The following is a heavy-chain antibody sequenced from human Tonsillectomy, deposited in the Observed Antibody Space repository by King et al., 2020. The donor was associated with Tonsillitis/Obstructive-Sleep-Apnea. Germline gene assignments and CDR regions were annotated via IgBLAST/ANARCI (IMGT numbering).Heavy chain of an antibody. CDR3: AREIPRLFDY. V-gene: IGHV4-34*01. CDR1: GGSFSGYY. Sequence: VQLQQWGAGLLKPSETLSLTCAVYGGSFSGYYWSWIRQPPGKGLEWIGEINHSGSTNYNPSLKSRVTISVDTSKNQFSLKLSSVTAADTAVYYCAREIPRLFDYWGQETLVTVSS. CDR2: INHSGST. J-gene: IGHJ4*02.